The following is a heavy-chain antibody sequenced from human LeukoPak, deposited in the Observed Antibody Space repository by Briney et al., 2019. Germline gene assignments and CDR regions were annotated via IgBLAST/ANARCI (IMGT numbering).Heavy chain of an antibody. V-gene: IGHV4-59*01. CDR3: ARDNWSGSYLDAFDI. J-gene: IGHJ3*02. Sequence: SETLSLTCTVSGGSISSYYWSWIRQPPGKGLEWIGYIYYSGSTNYNPSLKSRVTISVDTSKNQFSLKLGSVTAADTAVYYCARDNWSGSYLDAFDIWGQGTMVTVSS. D-gene: IGHD1-26*01. CDR1: GGSISSYY. CDR2: IYYSGST.